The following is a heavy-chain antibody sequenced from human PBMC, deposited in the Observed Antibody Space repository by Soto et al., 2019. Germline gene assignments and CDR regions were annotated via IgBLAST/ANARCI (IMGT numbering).Heavy chain of an antibody. CDR1: GFTFSSYA. Sequence: EVQLLESGGGLVQPGGSLRLSCAASGFTFSSYAMSWVRQAPGKGLEWVSAISGSGGSTYYADSVKGRLTISRDNSKNTLYLQMNSLRAEDTAVYYCAKAAYSGYDTSDNGYYFDYWGQGTLVTVSS. D-gene: IGHD5-12*01. CDR3: AKAAYSGYDTSDNGYYFDY. J-gene: IGHJ4*02. CDR2: ISGSGGST. V-gene: IGHV3-23*01.